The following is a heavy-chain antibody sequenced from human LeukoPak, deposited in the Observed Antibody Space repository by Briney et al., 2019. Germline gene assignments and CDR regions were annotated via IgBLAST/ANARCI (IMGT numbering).Heavy chain of an antibody. CDR2: IYPGDSDT. Sequence: GESLKISCKGSGYSFTSYWIGWVRQMPGKGMEWMGIIYPGDSDTRYSPSFQGQVTISADKSISTAYLQWSSLKASDTAMYYCARPIDSSGSLFDYWGQGTLVTVSS. CDR3: ARPIDSSGSLFDY. J-gene: IGHJ4*02. D-gene: IGHD3-22*01. CDR1: GYSFTSYW. V-gene: IGHV5-51*01.